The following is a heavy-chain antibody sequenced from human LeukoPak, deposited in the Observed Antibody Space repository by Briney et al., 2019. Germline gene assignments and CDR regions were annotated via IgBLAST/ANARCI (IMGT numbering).Heavy chain of an antibody. D-gene: IGHD1-26*01. CDR3: ARVGKIVGATRDAFDI. CDR2: ISSSSSTI. J-gene: IGHJ3*02. CDR1: GFTFSSYE. Sequence: GGSLRLSCAASGFTFSSYEMNWVRQAPGKGLEWVSYISSSSSTIYYADSVKGRFTISRDNAKNSLYLQMNSLRAEDTAVYYCARVGKIVGATRDAFDIWGQGTMVTVSS. V-gene: IGHV3-48*01.